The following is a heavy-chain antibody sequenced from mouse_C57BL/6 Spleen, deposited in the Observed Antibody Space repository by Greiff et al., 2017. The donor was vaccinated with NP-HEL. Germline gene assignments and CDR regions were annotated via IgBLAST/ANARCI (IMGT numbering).Heavy chain of an antibody. J-gene: IGHJ3*01. Sequence: QVQLQQPGAELVRPGTSVKLSCKASGYTFTSYWMHWVKQRPGQGLEWIGVIDPSDSYTNYNQKFKGKATLTVDTSSSTAYMQLSSLTSEDSAVYYCAREGGRWFAYWGQGTLVTVSA. CDR2: IDPSDSYT. CDR3: AREGGRWFAY. V-gene: IGHV1-59*01. D-gene: IGHD3-3*01. CDR1: GYTFTSYW.